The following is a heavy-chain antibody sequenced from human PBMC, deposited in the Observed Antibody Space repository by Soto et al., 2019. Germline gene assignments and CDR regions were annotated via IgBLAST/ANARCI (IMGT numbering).Heavy chain of an antibody. CDR1: GFIFSDYY. CDR3: SFQNSRSNWNLLAY. V-gene: IGHV3-11*06. D-gene: IGHD1-7*01. Sequence: QVQLVESGGGLVRPGGSLRLSCAASGFIFSDYYMSWIRQAPGKGLEWVAYISGSGSSADYADSVVGRFTVSRDNAEKTLYLQMKSLRAEDAATYYCSFQNSRSNWNLLAYWGQGTLVTVSS. CDR2: ISGSGSSA. J-gene: IGHJ4*02.